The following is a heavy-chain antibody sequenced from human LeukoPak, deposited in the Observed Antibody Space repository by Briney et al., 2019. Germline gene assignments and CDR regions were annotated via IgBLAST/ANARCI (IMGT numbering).Heavy chain of an antibody. CDR1: GYSFTNYW. CDR3: ARTVYSSGWFFDY. CDR2: IYPGDSDT. V-gene: IGHV5-51*06. J-gene: IGHJ4*02. D-gene: IGHD6-19*01. Sequence: GESLKISCKGSGYSFTNYWIGWVRQMPGKGLEWTGIIYPGDSDTKYSPSFQGQVTISADKSISTAYLQWSSLKASDTAMYYCARTVYSSGWFFDYWGQGTLVTVSS.